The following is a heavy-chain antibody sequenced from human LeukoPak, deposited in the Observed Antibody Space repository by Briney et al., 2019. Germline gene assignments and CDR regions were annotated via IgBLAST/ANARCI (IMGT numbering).Heavy chain of an antibody. J-gene: IGHJ4*02. Sequence: GGSLRLSCAASGFTFSSYAMSWVRQAPGKGLEWVSAISGSGGSTYYADSVKGRFTISRDNSKNTLYLQMNSLRAEDTAVYYCAKFSGVRDMVRGPYFDYWGQGTLVTVSS. CDR3: AKFSGVRDMVRGPYFDY. CDR2: ISGSGGST. CDR1: GFTFSSYA. V-gene: IGHV3-23*01. D-gene: IGHD3-10*01.